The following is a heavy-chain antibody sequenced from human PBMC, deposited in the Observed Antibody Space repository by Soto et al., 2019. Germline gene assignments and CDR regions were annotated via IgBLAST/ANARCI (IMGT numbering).Heavy chain of an antibody. CDR1: GYTFTNYG. D-gene: IGHD6-13*01. CDR2: ISCYNGDT. V-gene: IGHV1-18*01. J-gene: IGHJ1*01. Sequence: QVHLVQSGAEVKKPGASVKVSCKTSGYTFTNYGISWVRQAPGQGPQWMGWISCYNGDTKYAQTLQGRVTMTTDTSTSTAYMELRSLRSNGTAVYYCARGGSTWSAEYSQQWGQGTVVIVS. CDR3: ARGGSTWSAEYSQQ.